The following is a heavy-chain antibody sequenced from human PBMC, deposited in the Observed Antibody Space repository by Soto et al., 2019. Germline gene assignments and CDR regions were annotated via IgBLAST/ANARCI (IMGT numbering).Heavy chain of an antibody. CDR3: ATTRTVAATRYYYYGMDV. CDR1: GYTLTELS. D-gene: IGHD2-15*01. V-gene: IGHV1-24*01. Sequence: ASVKGSCKVSGYTLTELSMHWVRKAPGKGLEWMGGFDPEDGETIYAQKFQGRVTMTEDTSTDTAYMELSSLRSEDTAVYYCATTRTVAATRYYYYGMDVWGQGTTVTVSS. J-gene: IGHJ6*02. CDR2: FDPEDGET.